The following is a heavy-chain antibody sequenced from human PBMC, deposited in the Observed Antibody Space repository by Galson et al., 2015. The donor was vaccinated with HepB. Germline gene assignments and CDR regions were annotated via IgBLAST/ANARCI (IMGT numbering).Heavy chain of an antibody. CDR3: AQLGTGY. CDR2: ISYTGSYI. J-gene: IGHJ4*02. CDR1: GFSFNNFP. D-gene: IGHD7-27*01. V-gene: IGHV3-30*14. Sequence: SLRLSCAASGFSFNNFPMHWVRQAPGKGLEWVAVISYTGSYIAYADFGRGRFTISRDTSKNTVYLQMSRLRADDTAMYYCAQLGTGYWGRGTLVTVSS.